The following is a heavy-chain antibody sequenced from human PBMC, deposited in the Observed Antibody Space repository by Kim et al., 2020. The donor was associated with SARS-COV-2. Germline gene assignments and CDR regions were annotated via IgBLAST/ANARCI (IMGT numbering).Heavy chain of an antibody. J-gene: IGHJ3*01. CDR3: SRVLKYYGNNGHWTEGVCIAV. CDR2: IKSNFDDGTA. Sequence: GGSLRLSCAVSGFTFTTAWMTWVRQAPGKGLEWVGRIKSNFDDGTAVYAIPVQGRFTMSRDDSKGMLYLQMNSLKTEDTDVCYCSRVLKYYGNNGHWTEGVCIAVWGQGTIVSVPS. CDR1: GFTFTTAW. D-gene: IGHD3-10*01. V-gene: IGHV3-15*01.